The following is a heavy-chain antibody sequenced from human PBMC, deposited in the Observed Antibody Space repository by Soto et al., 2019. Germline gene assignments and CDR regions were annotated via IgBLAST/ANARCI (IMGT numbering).Heavy chain of an antibody. D-gene: IGHD6-19*01. J-gene: IGHJ4*02. CDR2: IKSKTDGGTT. V-gene: IGHV3-15*01. Sequence: EVQLVESGGGLVKPGGSLRLSCAASGFTFSNAWMSWVRQAPGKRLEWVGRIKSKTDGGTTDYAAPVKGRFTNSRDDSKNTLYLQMNSLKTEDTAVYYCTTDIASSGRSLKLGFDYWGQGTLVTVSS. CDR3: TTDIASSGRSLKLGFDY. CDR1: GFTFSNAW.